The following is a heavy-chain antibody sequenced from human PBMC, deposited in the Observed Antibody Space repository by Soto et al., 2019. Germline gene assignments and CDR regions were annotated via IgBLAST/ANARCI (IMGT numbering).Heavy chain of an antibody. CDR3: ASRPYYGSGSSYFDY. CDR2: ISAYNGNT. D-gene: IGHD3-10*01. V-gene: IGHV1-18*04. J-gene: IGHJ4*02. CDR1: GYTFTSYG. Sequence: ASVKVSCKASGYTFTSYGISWVRQAPGQGLEWMGWISAYNGNTNYAQKLQGRVTMTTDTSTSTAYMELRSLRSDDTAVYYCASRPYYGSGSSYFDYWGQGTLVTVSS.